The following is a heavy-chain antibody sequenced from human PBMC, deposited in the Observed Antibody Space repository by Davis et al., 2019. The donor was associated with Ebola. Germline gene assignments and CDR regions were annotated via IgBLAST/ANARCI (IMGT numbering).Heavy chain of an antibody. Sequence: GSLRLSCAASGFSVSRNYMCWVRQPPGKGLEWIGYIYYSGSTNYNPSLKSRVTISVDTSKNQFSLKLSSVTAADTAVYYCARHRHYGMDVWGQGTTVTVSS. CDR3: ARHRHYGMDV. CDR2: IYYSGST. J-gene: IGHJ6*02. CDR1: GFSVSRNY. V-gene: IGHV4-59*08.